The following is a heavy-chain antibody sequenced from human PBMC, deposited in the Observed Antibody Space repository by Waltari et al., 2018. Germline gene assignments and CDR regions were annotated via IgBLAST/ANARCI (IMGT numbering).Heavy chain of an antibody. CDR2: FDPEDGET. Sequence: QVQLVQSGAEVKKPGASVKVSCKVSGYTLTELSMHWVRQAPGKGLEWMGGFDPEDGETIYAQKFQGRFTISRDNAKNSLYLQMNSLRAEDTAVYYCARDLVGVKGDYWGQGTLVTVSS. CDR1: GYTLTELS. CDR3: ARDLVGVKGDY. D-gene: IGHD1-26*01. J-gene: IGHJ4*02. V-gene: IGHV1-24*01.